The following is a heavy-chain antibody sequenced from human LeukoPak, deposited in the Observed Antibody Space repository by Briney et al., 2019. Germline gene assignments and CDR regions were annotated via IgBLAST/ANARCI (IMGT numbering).Heavy chain of an antibody. CDR1: GFTFSSYW. D-gene: IGHD2-15*01. CDR2: IDSDGSST. J-gene: IGHJ4*02. Sequence: GGSLRLSCAASGFTFSSYWMHWVRQAPGKGLVWVSRIDSDGSSTIYAGSVKGRFTVSRDNAKNTLNLQMNSLRAEDTALYYCARSGAPTPDYWGQGTLVIVSS. CDR3: ARSGAPTPDY. V-gene: IGHV3-74*01.